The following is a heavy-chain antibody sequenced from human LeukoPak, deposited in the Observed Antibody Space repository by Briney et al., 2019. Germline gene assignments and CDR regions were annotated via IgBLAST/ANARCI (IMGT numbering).Heavy chain of an antibody. J-gene: IGHJ4*02. CDR2: IYYSGST. D-gene: IGHD6-25*01. CDR3: ARAGGVKTAALDLDY. CDR1: GGSISSSSYY. Sequence: PSETLSLTCTVSGGSISSSSYYWAWIRQPPGKGLEWIGSIYYSGSTYYNPSLKSRVTISVDTSKNQFSLKLSSVTAADTAVYYCARAGGVKTAALDLDYWGQGTLVTVSS. V-gene: IGHV4-39*01.